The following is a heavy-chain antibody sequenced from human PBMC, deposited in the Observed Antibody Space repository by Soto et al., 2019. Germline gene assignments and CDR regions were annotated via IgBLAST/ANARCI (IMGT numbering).Heavy chain of an antibody. CDR1: GYTFTSYY. J-gene: IGHJ4*02. CDR2: INPSGGST. D-gene: IGHD3-22*01. CDR3: ARDLLVRSTYYYDSSGYYPFGY. V-gene: IGHV1-46*01. Sequence: QVQLVQSGAEVKKPGASVKVSCKASGYTFTSYYMHWVRQAPGQGLEWMGIINPSGGSTSYAQKFQGRVTVTRDTSTSTVYMELSSLRSEDTAVYYCARDLLVRSTYYYDSSGYYPFGYWGQGTLVTVSS.